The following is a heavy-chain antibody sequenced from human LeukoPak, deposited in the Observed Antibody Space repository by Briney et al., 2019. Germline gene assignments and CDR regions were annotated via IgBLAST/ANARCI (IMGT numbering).Heavy chain of an antibody. Sequence: PSETLSLTCTVSGGSISSNAYYWGRIRRPPGKGLEWIGSIYYSGTTYYNPSLKSRVTISDDTSKNQFSLKLNSVSAADTAVYFCARHGATAYFFDFWGQGILVTVSS. CDR3: ARHGATAYFFDF. V-gene: IGHV4-39*01. CDR1: GGSISSNAYY. D-gene: IGHD1-26*01. CDR2: IYYSGTT. J-gene: IGHJ4*02.